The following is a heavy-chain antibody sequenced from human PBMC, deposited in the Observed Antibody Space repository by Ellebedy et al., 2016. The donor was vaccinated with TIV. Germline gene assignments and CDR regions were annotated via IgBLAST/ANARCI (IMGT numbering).Heavy chain of an antibody. CDR2: IYPDDSDT. J-gene: IGHJ4*02. CDR3: ARQDSSGWGY. CDR1: RHSFTTYS. Sequence: GESLKISCKGSRHSFTTYSIGWVRQMPGKGLEWMGIIYPDDSDTRYSPSFQGQVAISADKSISTAYLQWSSLKASDTAIYYCARQDSSGWGYWGQGTLVTISS. V-gene: IGHV5-51*01. D-gene: IGHD6-19*01.